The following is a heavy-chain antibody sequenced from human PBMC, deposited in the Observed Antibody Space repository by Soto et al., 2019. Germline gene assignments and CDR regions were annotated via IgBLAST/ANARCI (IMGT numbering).Heavy chain of an antibody. Sequence: SETLSLTCFVSGYSITAGGYYWSWIRHHPGKGLEWIGSFYSSGSIIYNPSLRSRVSISGDTSSNQFPMSLTSVTAADTARYYCARMYSSGSGWFHPWGQGTLVTVSS. V-gene: IGHV4-39*06. CDR2: FYSSGSI. CDR1: GYSITAGGYY. J-gene: IGHJ5*02. D-gene: IGHD6-19*01. CDR3: ARMYSSGSGWFHP.